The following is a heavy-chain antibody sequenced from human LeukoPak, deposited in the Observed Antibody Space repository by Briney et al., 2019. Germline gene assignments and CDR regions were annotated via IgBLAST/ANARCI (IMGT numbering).Heavy chain of an antibody. D-gene: IGHD3-10*01. CDR2: ISSSGSTI. CDR3: ARTRYYYGSGSYHLIFYGMDV. V-gene: IGHV3-11*01. Sequence: GGSLRLSCAASVFTFSDYYMSWIRQAPGKGLEWVSYISSSGSTIYYADSVKGRFTISRDNAKNSLYLQMNSLSAEDTAVYYCARTRYYYGSGSYHLIFYGMDVSGQGTTVTVSS. J-gene: IGHJ6*02. CDR1: VFTFSDYY.